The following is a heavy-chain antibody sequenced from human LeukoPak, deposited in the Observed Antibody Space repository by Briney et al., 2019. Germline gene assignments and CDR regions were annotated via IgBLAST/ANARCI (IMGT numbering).Heavy chain of an antibody. CDR3: ARAPSEIGGYYPEYFRH. CDR2: IKSDGRT. CDR1: GFTLSSYG. Sequence: GGSLRLSCAASGFTLSSYGMHWVRQAPGKGLVWVSRIKSDGRTNYADSVKSRFTISRDSAKNTVSLQMNSLRAEDTGVYYCARAPSEIGGYYPEYFRHWGQGTLVIVSS. J-gene: IGHJ1*01. V-gene: IGHV3-74*01. D-gene: IGHD3-22*01.